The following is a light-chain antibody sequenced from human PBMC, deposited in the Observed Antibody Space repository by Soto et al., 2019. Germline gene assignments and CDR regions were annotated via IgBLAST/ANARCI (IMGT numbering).Light chain of an antibody. V-gene: IGLV1-40*01. CDR1: SSNIGAGYA. CDR2: GNS. Sequence: QSVLTQPPSVSGAPGQRVTISCTGSSSNIGAGYAVHWYQQLPGTAPKLLIYGNSNRPSGVPDRFSGSKSGTSASLAITGLQAEDEADYSCQSYDSSLSCYVFGTGTKLTVL. J-gene: IGLJ1*01. CDR3: QSYDSSLSCYV.